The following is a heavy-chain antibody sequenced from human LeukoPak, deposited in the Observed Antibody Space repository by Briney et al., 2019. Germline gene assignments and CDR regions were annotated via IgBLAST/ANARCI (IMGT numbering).Heavy chain of an antibody. CDR1: GGSISSYY. J-gene: IGHJ1*01. D-gene: IGHD2-15*01. CDR3: ARRLLGYCSGGSCYSGYFQH. V-gene: IGHV4-59*01. CDR2: IYYTGTT. Sequence: SETLSLTCTVSGGSISSYYWSWIRQPPGKGLEWVGYIYYTGTTNYNPSLKSRVTISLDTSKNQFSLKLSSVTAADTAVYYCARRLLGYCSGGSCYSGYFQHWGQGTLVTVSS.